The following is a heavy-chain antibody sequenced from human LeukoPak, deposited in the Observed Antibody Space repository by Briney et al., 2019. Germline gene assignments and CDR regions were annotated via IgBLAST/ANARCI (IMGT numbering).Heavy chain of an antibody. V-gene: IGHV3-30*02. CDR1: GFTFSSYS. CDR3: AKGGGLGDSSGYSDS. CDR2: IRYDGSNK. Sequence: GGSLRLSCAASGFTFSSYSMHWVRQAPGKGLEWVAFIRYDGSNKYYADSVKGRFTISRDNSKNTLYLQMNSLRAEDTAVYYCAKGGGLGDSSGYSDSWGQGTLVTVSS. D-gene: IGHD3-22*01. J-gene: IGHJ5*02.